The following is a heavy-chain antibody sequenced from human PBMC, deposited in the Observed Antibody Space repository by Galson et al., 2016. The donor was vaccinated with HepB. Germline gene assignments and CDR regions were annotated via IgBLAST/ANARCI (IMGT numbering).Heavy chain of an antibody. J-gene: IGHJ4*02. V-gene: IGHV3-49*03. D-gene: IGHD2-2*01. CDR3: SRGGGFRCNSAGCYLAHHSYFDC. CDR2: IRSKVYGGTA. Sequence: SLRLSCAASGFIFGDYAMNWFRRAPGKGLEWVGFIRSKVYGGTAEYAASVKGRFTISRDDSANSAYLQMNSLKTEDTALYYCSRGGGFRCNSAGCYLAHHSYFDCWGQGTLVTVSS. CDR1: GFIFGDYA.